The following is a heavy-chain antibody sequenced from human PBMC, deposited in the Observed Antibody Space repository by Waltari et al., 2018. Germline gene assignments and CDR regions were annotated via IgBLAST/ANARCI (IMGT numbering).Heavy chain of an antibody. V-gene: IGHV4-4*02. CDR2: VRGSGTT. D-gene: IGHD2-15*01. CDR1: GDSLRSSSV. CDR3: ARDRGRGLFLDT. Sequence: QLQLQESGPGLVKPSGTLSLSCAVSGDSLRSSSVWNWVRQSPQKGLEWMGQVRGSGTTNYNPSFASLVTISLDTSNDQFSLKLTSATAADTAVYYCARDRGRGLFLDTWGPGILVSVSP. J-gene: IGHJ5*02.